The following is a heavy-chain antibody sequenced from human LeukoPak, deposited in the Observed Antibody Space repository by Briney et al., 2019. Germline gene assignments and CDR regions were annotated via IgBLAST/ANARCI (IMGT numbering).Heavy chain of an antibody. D-gene: IGHD7-27*01. CDR2: IYYSGST. J-gene: IGHJ3*02. Sequence: SETLSLTCTVSGGSISSSSYYWGWIRQPPGKGLEWIGSIYYSGSTNYNPSLKSRVTISVDTSKNQFSLKLSSVTAADTAVYYCARTNWGNDAFDIWGQGTMVTVSS. CDR1: GGSISSSSYY. V-gene: IGHV4-39*07. CDR3: ARTNWGNDAFDI.